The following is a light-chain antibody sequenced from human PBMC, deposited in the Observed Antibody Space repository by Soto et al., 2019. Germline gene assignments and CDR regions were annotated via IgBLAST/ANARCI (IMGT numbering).Light chain of an antibody. CDR2: WAS. CDR3: MQALQTPLT. Sequence: DIVMTQSPDSLAVSLGERATINCKSSQSIFYSSNNKNFLAWYQQKPGQPPKLLIYWASTRASGVTDKFSGSGSGTDFTLKISRVEAEDVGVYYCMQALQTPLTFGGGTKVDIK. CDR1: QSIFYSSNNKNF. J-gene: IGKJ4*01. V-gene: IGKV4-1*01.